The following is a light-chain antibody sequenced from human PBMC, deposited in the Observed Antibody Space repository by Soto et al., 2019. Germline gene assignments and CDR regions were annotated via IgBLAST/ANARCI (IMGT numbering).Light chain of an antibody. Sequence: QAVVTQEPSLSVSPGGTVTLTCALSSGSVSASYYPSWYQQTPGQAPRTLISSTNTRSSGVPDRFSGSILGNKAALTITGAQADDESDYYCVLYMGSGISVFGGGTTLTVL. CDR2: STN. J-gene: IGLJ2*01. V-gene: IGLV8-61*01. CDR1: SGSVSASYY. CDR3: VLYMGSGISV.